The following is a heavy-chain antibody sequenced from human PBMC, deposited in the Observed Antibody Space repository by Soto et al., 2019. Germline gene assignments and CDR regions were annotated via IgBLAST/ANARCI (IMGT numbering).Heavy chain of an antibody. CDR3: ARDRVVGATSQFYYYYGMDV. Sequence: ASVKVSCKASGYTFTSYGISWVRQAPGQGLEWMGWISAYNGNTNYAQKLQGRVTMTTDTSTSTAYMELRSLRSDDTAVYYCARDRVVGATSQFYYYYGMDVWGQGTTVTVS. CDR2: ISAYNGNT. J-gene: IGHJ6*02. D-gene: IGHD1-26*01. CDR1: GYTFTSYG. V-gene: IGHV1-18*01.